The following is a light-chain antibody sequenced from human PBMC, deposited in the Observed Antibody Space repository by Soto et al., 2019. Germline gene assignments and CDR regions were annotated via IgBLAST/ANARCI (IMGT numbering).Light chain of an antibody. CDR1: TNDFDLYKY. CDR2: DVN. V-gene: IGLV2-14*03. J-gene: IGLJ2*01. CDR3: RSSTSRTTRV. Sequence: QSALAQPVSVSGSPGQSITISCTGTTNDFDLYKYVSWYQQHPGKAPKLLIFDVNHRPSGVSNRCSGSKSANTASLTISGLQAEDEADYYCRSSTSRTTRVFGGGTKLTAL.